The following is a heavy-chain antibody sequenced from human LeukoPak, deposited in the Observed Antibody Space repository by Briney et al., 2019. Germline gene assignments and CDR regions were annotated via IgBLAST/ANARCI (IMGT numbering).Heavy chain of an antibody. CDR3: ARDKWYYGSGDAFDI. D-gene: IGHD3-10*01. Sequence: SETLSLTCTVSGDSISSYYWSWIRQPPGKGLEWIGYIYYSGSTNYNPSLKSRVTISVDTSKNQFSLKLSSVTAADTAVYYCARDKWYYGSGDAFDIWGQGTMVTVSS. CDR1: GDSISSYY. V-gene: IGHV4-59*01. CDR2: IYYSGST. J-gene: IGHJ3*02.